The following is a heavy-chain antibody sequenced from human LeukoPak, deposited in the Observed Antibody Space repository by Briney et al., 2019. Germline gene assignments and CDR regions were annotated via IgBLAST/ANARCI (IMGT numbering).Heavy chain of an antibody. V-gene: IGHV4-4*07. J-gene: IGHJ4*02. D-gene: IGHD5-12*01. Sequence: SETLSLTCTVSGGSMNGFYWSWIRQPAGKGLEWIGRIYASRTTNYNPSLKSRVTLSLDTSKKQFSLKLRSVTAADTAVYYCARDGYGGLPDFDYWGQGTLVTVSS. CDR2: IYASRTT. CDR3: ARDGYGGLPDFDY. CDR1: GGSMNGFY.